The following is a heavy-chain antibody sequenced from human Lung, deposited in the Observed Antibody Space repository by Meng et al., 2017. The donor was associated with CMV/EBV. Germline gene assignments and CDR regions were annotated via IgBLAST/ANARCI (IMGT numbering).Heavy chain of an antibody. V-gene: IGHV4-34*01. CDR1: GGSFSGYY. Sequence: SQTLXLTXAVYGGSFSGYYWSWIRQPPGKGLEWIGEINHSGSTNYNPSLKSRVTISVDTSKNQFSLKLSSVTAADTAVYYCARTTYDFWSGIYYYYYYGMDVXGQGXTVTVSS. J-gene: IGHJ6*02. CDR3: ARTTYDFWSGIYYYYYYGMDV. CDR2: INHSGST. D-gene: IGHD3-3*01.